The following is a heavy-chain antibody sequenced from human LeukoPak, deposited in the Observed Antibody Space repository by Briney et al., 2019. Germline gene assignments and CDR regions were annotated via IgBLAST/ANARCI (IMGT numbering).Heavy chain of an antibody. CDR2: IKSKTDGGTT. D-gene: IGHD4-17*01. CDR3: TTEDYGDYVPDY. V-gene: IGHV3-15*01. J-gene: IGHJ4*02. Sequence: PGGSLRLSCAASGFTLSKAWMSWVRQALGKGLEWVGQIKSKTDGGTTDYAAPVKGRFTISRDDSKNSLYLLMNSLKTEDTAVYYCTTEDYGDYVPDYWGQGTLVTVSS. CDR1: GFTLSKAW.